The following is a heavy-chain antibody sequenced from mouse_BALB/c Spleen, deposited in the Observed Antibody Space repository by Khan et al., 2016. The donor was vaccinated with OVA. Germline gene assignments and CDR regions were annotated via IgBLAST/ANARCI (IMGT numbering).Heavy chain of an antibody. Sequence: VQLQESGAELVRPGVSVKISCKVSGYTFTDYAMHWVRQSHAKTLEWIGVISTYYGDADYNQMIKGKATMTVDKSSSTAYMELARLTSEDSAIYYCARGGRFAYWGQGTLVTVSA. J-gene: IGHJ3*01. V-gene: IGHV1S137*01. D-gene: IGHD3-3*01. CDR3: ARGGRFAY. CDR1: GYTFTDYA. CDR2: ISTYYGDA.